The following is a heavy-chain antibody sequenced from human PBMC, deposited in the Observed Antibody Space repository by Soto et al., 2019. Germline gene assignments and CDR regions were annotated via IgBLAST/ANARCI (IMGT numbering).Heavy chain of an antibody. CDR1: GGSFSGYY. V-gene: IGHV4-34*01. Sequence: ASETLSLTCAVYGGSFSGYYWSWIRQPPGKGLEWIGEINHSGSTNYNPSLKSRVTISVDTSKNQFSLKLSSVTAADTAVYYCARLPEVQLERQRGYGMDVWGQGTTVTVSS. D-gene: IGHD1-1*01. J-gene: IGHJ6*02. CDR3: ARLPEVQLERQRGYGMDV. CDR2: INHSGST.